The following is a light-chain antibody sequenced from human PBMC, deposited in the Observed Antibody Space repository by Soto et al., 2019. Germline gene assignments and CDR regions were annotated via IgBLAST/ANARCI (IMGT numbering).Light chain of an antibody. J-gene: IGKJ1*01. Sequence: DIVVTQSPATLSASPGERVTLSCRASQFVSSRLAWYQRRSGQVPRLLIYDTSTRAHGISARFSGSGSGTEFTLTISSLQSEDFAVYYCQEYIQWPPGMFGPGTTVDIK. CDR3: QEYIQWPPGM. V-gene: IGKV3-15*01. CDR2: DTS. CDR1: QFVSSR.